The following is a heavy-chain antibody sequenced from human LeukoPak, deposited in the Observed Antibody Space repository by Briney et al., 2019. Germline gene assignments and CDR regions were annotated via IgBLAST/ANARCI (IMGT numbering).Heavy chain of an antibody. D-gene: IGHD3-10*01. V-gene: IGHV3-74*01. CDR2: ISGDGRSA. CDR1: GITFTNYW. J-gene: IGHJ4*02. Sequence: GGSLRLSCAASGITFTNYWMYWVRQAPGKGLVWVSRISGDGRSASYADSGKGRFTISRDNAKNTLYLQMNSLRVEDTAVYYCRLWFGDLGLDYWGQGTLVTVSS. CDR3: RLWFGDLGLDY.